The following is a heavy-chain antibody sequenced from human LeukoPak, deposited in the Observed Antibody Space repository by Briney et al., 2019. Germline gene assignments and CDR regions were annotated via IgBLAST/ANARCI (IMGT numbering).Heavy chain of an antibody. CDR2: IKQDGSEK. D-gene: IGHD4-23*01. V-gene: IGHV3-7*01. Sequence: GGSLRLSCAASGFTFSNYAMSWVRQAPGKGLEWVANIKQDGSEKYYVDSVKGRFTISRDNAKNSLYLQMNSLRAEDTAVYYCATRQTNANYGGGRTYYFDYWGQGTLVTVSS. CDR3: ATRQTNANYGGGRTYYFDY. J-gene: IGHJ4*02. CDR1: GFTFSNYA.